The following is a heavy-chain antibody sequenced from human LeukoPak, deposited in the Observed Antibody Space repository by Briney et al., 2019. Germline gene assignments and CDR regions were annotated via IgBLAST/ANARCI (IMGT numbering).Heavy chain of an antibody. V-gene: IGHV4-61*02. CDR3: ARGRDGYNFLNRGEYYYFDY. J-gene: IGHJ4*02. Sequence: SETLSLTCTVSGDSISSGDYYWSWIRQPAGKGLEWIGRISSSGSTNYNPSLKSRVTISVGTSKNQFSLKLNSVTAADTAVYYCARGRDGYNFLNRGEYYYFDYWGQGTLVTVSS. CDR1: GDSISSGDYY. D-gene: IGHD5-24*01. CDR2: ISSSGST.